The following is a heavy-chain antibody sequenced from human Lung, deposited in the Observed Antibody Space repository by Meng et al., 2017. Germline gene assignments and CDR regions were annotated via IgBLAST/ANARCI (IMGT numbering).Heavy chain of an antibody. V-gene: IGHV6-1*01. CDR1: GDRVSINSAA. CDR2: TYYRSKWYN. D-gene: IGHD6-19*01. J-gene: IGHJ4*02. Sequence: QVNMQQSGPGLVTPSQTLSLTCAISGDRVSINSAALNWIRPSPSRGLEWLGRTYYRSKWYNGYAISVKSRITIYPDPFKNQFSLQLNSVTPEDTAVYYCARSQQWLDSWGQGTLVTVSS. CDR3: ARSQQWLDS.